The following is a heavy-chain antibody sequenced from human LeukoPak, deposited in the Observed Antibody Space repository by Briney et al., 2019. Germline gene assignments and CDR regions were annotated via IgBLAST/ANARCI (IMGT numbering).Heavy chain of an antibody. CDR3: AKDLAPDTVVVPAALDY. D-gene: IGHD2-2*01. J-gene: IGHJ4*02. V-gene: IGHV3-30*02. CDR1: GFTFSSYG. Sequence: GGSLRLSCAASGFTFSSYGMHWVRQAPGKGLEWVAFIRYDGSNKYYADSVKGRFTISRDNSKNTLYLQMNSLRAEDTAVYYCAKDLAPDTVVVPAALDYWGQGTLVTVSS. CDR2: IRYDGSNK.